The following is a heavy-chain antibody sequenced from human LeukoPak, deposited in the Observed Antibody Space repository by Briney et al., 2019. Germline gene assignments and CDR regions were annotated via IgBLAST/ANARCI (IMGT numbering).Heavy chain of an antibody. D-gene: IGHD2-2*01. J-gene: IGHJ3*02. CDR3: ARDVRPGVVVPAAHDAFDI. V-gene: IGHV1-18*01. Sequence: ASVKVSRKASGYTFTSYGISWVRQAPGQGLEWMGWISSYNGNTNYAQKLQGRVTMTPDTSTSTAYMELKSLRSDDTAVYYCARDVRPGVVVPAAHDAFDIWGQGTMVTVSS. CDR2: ISSYNGNT. CDR1: GYTFTSYG.